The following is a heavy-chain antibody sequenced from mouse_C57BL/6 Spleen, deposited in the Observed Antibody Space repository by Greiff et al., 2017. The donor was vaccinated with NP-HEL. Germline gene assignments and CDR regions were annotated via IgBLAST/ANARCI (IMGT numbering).Heavy chain of an antibody. CDR1: GYTFTSYW. D-gene: IGHD2-5*01. CDR3: ARDKGSKKRAYYFDY. V-gene: IGHV1-69*01. Sequence: QVQLQQPGAELVMPGASVKLSCKASGYTFTSYWMHWVKQRPGQGLEWIGEIDPSDSYTNYNQKFKGKSTLTVDKSSSTAYMQLSSLTSEDSAVYYCARDKGSKKRAYYFDYWGQGTTLTVSS. CDR2: IDPSDSYT. J-gene: IGHJ2*01.